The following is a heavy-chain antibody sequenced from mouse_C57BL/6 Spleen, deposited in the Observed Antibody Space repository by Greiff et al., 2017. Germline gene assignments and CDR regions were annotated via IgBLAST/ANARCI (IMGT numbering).Heavy chain of an antibody. J-gene: IGHJ4*01. D-gene: IGHD1-1*01. CDR3: ARGGSSYYYAMDY. CDR2: IDPSDSYT. CDR1: GYTFTSYW. Sequence: QVQLQQPGAELVMPGASVKLSCKASGYTFTSYWMHWVKQRPGQGLEWIGEIDPSDSYTNYNQKFKGKSTLTVDKSSSTAYMQLSSLTSEDSAVYYCARGGSSYYYAMDYWGQGTSGTVSS. V-gene: IGHV1-69*01.